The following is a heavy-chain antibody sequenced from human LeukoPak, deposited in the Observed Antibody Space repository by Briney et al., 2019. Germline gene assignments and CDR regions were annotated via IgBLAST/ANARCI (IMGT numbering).Heavy chain of an antibody. CDR3: ASAPSGTTHFDY. D-gene: IGHD1-26*01. V-gene: IGHV3-21*01. Sequence: GGSLRLSCAASGFILNSYSMNWVRQAPGKGLEWVSSISSSSSFIYNADSVKGRFTISRDNAKNSLYLQMNSLRAEDTAVYYCASAPSGTTHFDYWGQGTLVTVSS. CDR1: GFILNSYS. CDR2: ISSSSSFI. J-gene: IGHJ4*02.